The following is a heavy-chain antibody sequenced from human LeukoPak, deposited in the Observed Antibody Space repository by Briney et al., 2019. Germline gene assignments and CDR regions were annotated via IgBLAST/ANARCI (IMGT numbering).Heavy chain of an antibody. CDR2: IYYSENT. J-gene: IGHJ3*02. Sequence: PSETLSLTCTVSGGSISSGSYYWSWIRQHPGKGLEWIGYIYYSENTYYNPSLKSRVTISVDTSKNQFSLNLSSVTAADTAVYYCASSPPRIMITFGGFDIWGQGTMVTVSS. V-gene: IGHV4-31*03. D-gene: IGHD3-16*01. CDR1: GGSISSGSYY. CDR3: ASSPPRIMITFGGFDI.